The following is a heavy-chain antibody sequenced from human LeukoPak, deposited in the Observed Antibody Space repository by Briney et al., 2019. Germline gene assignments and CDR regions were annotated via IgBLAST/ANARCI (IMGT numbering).Heavy chain of an antibody. CDR1: GGSISSYY. CDR3: ARQPGSGWYRFDY. Sequence: SETLSLTCTVSGGSISSYYWSWIRQPPGKGLEWIGYIYCSGSTNYNPSLKSRVTISVDTSKNQFSLKLRSVTAADTAVYYCARQPGSGWYRFDYWGQGTLVTVSS. D-gene: IGHD6-19*01. J-gene: IGHJ4*02. CDR2: IYCSGST. V-gene: IGHV4-59*08.